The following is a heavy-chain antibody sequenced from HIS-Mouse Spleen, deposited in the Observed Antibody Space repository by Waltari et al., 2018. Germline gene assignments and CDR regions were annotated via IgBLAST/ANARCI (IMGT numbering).Heavy chain of an antibody. CDR1: GFTFSSYW. Sequence: EVQLVESGGGLVQPGGSLRLSCAASGFTFSSYWMHWVRQAPGKWLVWVTRIKSAGRGTRYADSVKGRFTISRDNARNTLYLKMNSLRAEDTAVYYCARDLELDAFDIWGRGTLVTVSS. D-gene: IGHD1-1*01. CDR2: IKSAGRGT. CDR3: ARDLELDAFDI. V-gene: IGHV3-74*01. J-gene: IGHJ2*01.